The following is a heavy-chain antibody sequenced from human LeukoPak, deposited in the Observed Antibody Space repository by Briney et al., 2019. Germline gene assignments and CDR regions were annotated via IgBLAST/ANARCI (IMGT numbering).Heavy chain of an antibody. Sequence: PSETLSLTCAVSGVSFDDYYWSWVRQTPGKGLEWIGEINHSGYTNDSPSLKSRVTLSIDTPRKQFSLNLRSVTVADAGIYYCTRMTTGHDYWGQGTLVTVSS. J-gene: IGHJ4*02. CDR2: INHSGYT. D-gene: IGHD4-17*01. CDR3: TRMTTGHDY. CDR1: GVSFDDYY. V-gene: IGHV4-34*01.